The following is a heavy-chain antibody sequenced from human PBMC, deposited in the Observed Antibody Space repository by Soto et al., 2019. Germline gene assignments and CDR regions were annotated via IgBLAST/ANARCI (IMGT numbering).Heavy chain of an antibody. CDR3: ARHSLYYFDY. CDR1: GGSISSSSYY. J-gene: IGHJ4*02. Sequence: SETLSLTCTVSGGSISSSSYYWGWIRQPPGKGLEWIGSIYYSGSTYYNPSLKSRVTISVDASKNQFSLKLSSVTAADTAVYYCARHSLYYFDYWGQGSLVTVSS. V-gene: IGHV4-39*01. CDR2: IYYSGST.